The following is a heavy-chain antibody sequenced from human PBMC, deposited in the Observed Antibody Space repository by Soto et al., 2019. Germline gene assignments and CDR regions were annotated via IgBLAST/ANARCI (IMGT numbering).Heavy chain of an antibody. D-gene: IGHD6-19*01. CDR2: IYYSGST. V-gene: IGHV4-30-4*01. Sequence: PSETLSLTCTVSGGSISSGDYYWSWIRQPPGKGLEWIGYIYYSGSTYYNPSLKSRVTISVDTSKNQFSLKLSSVTAADTAVYYCARAGQQWLVRGGSDYWGQGTLVPVSS. J-gene: IGHJ4*02. CDR3: ARAGQQWLVRGGSDY. CDR1: GGSISSGDYY.